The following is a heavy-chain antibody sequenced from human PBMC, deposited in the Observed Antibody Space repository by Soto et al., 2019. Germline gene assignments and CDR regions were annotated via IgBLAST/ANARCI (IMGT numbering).Heavy chain of an antibody. Sequence: SETLSLTCTVSGGSISSYYWSWIRQPAGKGLEWIGRIYTSGSTNYNPSLKSRVTMSVDTSKNQFSLKLSSVTAADTAVYYCARDNRSYFQNHFDHWGQGTLVTVSS. CDR2: IYTSGST. CDR1: GGSISSYY. D-gene: IGHD1-26*01. V-gene: IGHV4-4*07. CDR3: ARDNRSYFQNHFDH. J-gene: IGHJ4*02.